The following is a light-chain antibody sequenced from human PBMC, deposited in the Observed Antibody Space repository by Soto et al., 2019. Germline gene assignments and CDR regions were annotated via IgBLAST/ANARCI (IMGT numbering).Light chain of an antibody. J-gene: IGLJ3*02. CDR3: AAWDDSLSAWV. CDR1: KSNIGSNS. V-gene: IGLV1-47*02. CDR2: NNN. Sequence: QPVLTQPPSASGTPGQRVTISCSGSKSNIGSNSVNWYQQLPGTAPKLLIFNNNQRPSGVPDRFSGSNSGSSASLAISGLRSEDEADYFCAAWDDSLSAWVFGGGTKLTVL.